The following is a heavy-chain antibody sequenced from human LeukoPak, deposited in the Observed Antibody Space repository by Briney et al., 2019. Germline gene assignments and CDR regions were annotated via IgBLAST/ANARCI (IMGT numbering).Heavy chain of an antibody. Sequence: PGGSLRLSCAASGFTFSGYWMHWVRQAPGKGLVWVSRINSDGSSTRNADSVKGRFTISRDNSKNSLFVQMNSLRAEDTAVYFCAKSRSGSANWALQIFDNWGQGTLVTVSS. CDR1: GFTFSGYW. CDR2: INSDGSST. J-gene: IGHJ4*02. D-gene: IGHD1-1*01. CDR3: AKSRSGSANWALQIFDN. V-gene: IGHV3-74*01.